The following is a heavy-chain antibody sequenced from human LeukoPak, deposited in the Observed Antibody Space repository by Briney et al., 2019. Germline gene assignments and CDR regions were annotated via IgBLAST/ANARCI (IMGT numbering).Heavy chain of an antibody. CDR3: ARDRGWLQYIDY. CDR2: INWNGGNT. CDR1: GFTFGDYG. V-gene: IGHV3-20*04. J-gene: IGHJ4*02. D-gene: IGHD5-24*01. Sequence: GGSLRLSCAASGFTFGDYGMSWVRQAPGKGLEWVSSINWNGGNTAYADSVKGRFTISRDTAKDSLYLQLNSLRAENTALYYCARDRGWLQYIDYWGQGTLVTVSS.